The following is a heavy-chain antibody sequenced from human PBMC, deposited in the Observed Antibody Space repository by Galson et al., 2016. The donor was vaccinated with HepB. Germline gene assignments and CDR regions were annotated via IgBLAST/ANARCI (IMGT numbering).Heavy chain of an antibody. CDR1: GFTFSSYG. D-gene: IGHD3-10*01. V-gene: IGHV3-33*01. CDR2: IWNDGSNK. J-gene: IGHJ4*02. Sequence: SLRLSCAASGFTFSSYGMHWVRLAPGKGLEWAAVIWNDGSNKYYADSVKGRFTISRDNSKNTLYRQMNSLRAEDTAVYYCARGGEQFGCPIDYWGQGTMVTVSS. CDR3: ARGGEQFGCPIDY.